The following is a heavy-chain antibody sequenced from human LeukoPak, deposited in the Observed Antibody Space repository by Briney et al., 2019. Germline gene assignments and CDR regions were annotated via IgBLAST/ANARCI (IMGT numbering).Heavy chain of an antibody. V-gene: IGHV1-69*04. CDR3: ARVMGSSSLTL. J-gene: IGHJ4*02. CDR2: IIPILGIA. Sequence: ASVKVSCKASGGTFSSYAIIWVRQAPGQGLEWMGRIIPILGIANYAQKFQGRVTITADKSTSTASMELSSLRSEDTAVYYCARVMGSSSLTLWGQGTLVTVSP. D-gene: IGHD2-2*01. CDR1: GGTFSSYA.